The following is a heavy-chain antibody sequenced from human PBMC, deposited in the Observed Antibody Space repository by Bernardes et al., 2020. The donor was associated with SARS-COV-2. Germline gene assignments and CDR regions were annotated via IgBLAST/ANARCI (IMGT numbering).Heavy chain of an antibody. Sequence: GSLRLSCEASGFTFSTYTMNWVRQAPGKGLEWVSTITDSGDSTYYADSVKGRFTISRDNSKDRLYLQMNSLRAEDTAVYFCAKRRVEWELLHYFDSWGQG. V-gene: IGHV3-23*01. D-gene: IGHD1-26*01. CDR1: GFTFSTYT. J-gene: IGHJ4*02. CDR2: ITDSGDST. CDR3: AKRRVEWELLHYFDS.